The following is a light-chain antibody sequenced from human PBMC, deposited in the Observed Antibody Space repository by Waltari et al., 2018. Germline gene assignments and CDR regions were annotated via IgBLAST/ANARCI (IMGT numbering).Light chain of an antibody. CDR1: QGINTY. CDR2: AAS. CDR3: LQYNNYPYT. V-gene: IGKV1-17*01. J-gene: IGKJ2*01. Sequence: DIQMTQSPSSLSASAGDRVTFTCRASQGINTYLNWYQQKPGKAPKRLIYAASSLESGVPSRFSGSGSGTDFTLTISSLQPEDFATYYCLQYNNYPYTFGQGTEVEIK.